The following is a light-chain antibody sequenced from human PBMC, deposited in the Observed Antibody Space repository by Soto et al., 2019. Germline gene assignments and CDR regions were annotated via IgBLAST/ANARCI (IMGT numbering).Light chain of an antibody. V-gene: IGLV1-51*01. CDR2: DND. CDR3: GTWDSSLSAGV. CDR1: SSNIRNNY. Sequence: QSVLTQPPSVSAAPGQKVTISCSGSSSNIRNNYVSWYQQLPGTAPKLLIYDNDKQPSGIPDRFSGSKSGTSATLGITGLQTGDEADYYCGTWDSSLSAGVFGGGTKLTVL. J-gene: IGLJ3*02.